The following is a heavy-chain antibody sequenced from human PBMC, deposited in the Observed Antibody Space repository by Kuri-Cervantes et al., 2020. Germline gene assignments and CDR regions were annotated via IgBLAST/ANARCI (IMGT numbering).Heavy chain of an antibody. CDR3: ARGPEGVWWLISTSHEYGMDV. D-gene: IGHD5-12*01. CDR2: ISAYNGNT. Sequence: ASVKVSCKASGYTFTSYGISWVRQAPGQGLEWMGWISAYNGNTNYAQKLQGRVTMTTDTSTSTAYMELRSLRSDDTAVYYCARGPEGVWWLISTSHEYGMDVRGQGTTVTVSS. V-gene: IGHV1-18*01. J-gene: IGHJ6*02. CDR1: GYTFTSYG.